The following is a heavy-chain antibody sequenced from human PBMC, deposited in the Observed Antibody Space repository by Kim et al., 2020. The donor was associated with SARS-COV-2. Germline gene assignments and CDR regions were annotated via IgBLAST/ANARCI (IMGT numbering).Heavy chain of an antibody. CDR3: AKVSTYSSGWYPLEYYYYGMDV. V-gene: IGHV3-30*18. Sequence: GGSLRLSCAASGFTFSSYGMHWVRQAPGKGLEWVAVISYDGSNKYYADSVKGRFTISRDNSKNTLYLQMNSLRAEDTAVYYCAKVSTYSSGWYPLEYYYYGMDVWGQGTTVTVSS. J-gene: IGHJ6*02. CDR2: ISYDGSNK. CDR1: GFTFSSYG. D-gene: IGHD6-19*01.